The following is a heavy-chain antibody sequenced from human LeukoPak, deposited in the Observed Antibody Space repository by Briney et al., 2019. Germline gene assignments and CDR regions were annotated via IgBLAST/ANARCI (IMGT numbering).Heavy chain of an antibody. CDR3: AKGRDPDYYYYGMDV. CDR2: IRWSSGSI. J-gene: IGHJ6*02. V-gene: IGHV3-9*01. Sequence: PGSSLRLACAPFGFTFDDYAMHWVRHAPGKCRGWVSCIRWSSGSIGYASSVKARFPISSDNAKNSLYLQINSPRTEDPALYYCAKGRDPDYYYYGMDVWGQGTTVTVSS. CDR1: GFTFDDYA.